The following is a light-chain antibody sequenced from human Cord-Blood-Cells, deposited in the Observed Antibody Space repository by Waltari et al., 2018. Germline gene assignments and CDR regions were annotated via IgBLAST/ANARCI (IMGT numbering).Light chain of an antibody. CDR1: SSDGGGYHL. CDR3: CSYAGSSDV. J-gene: IGLJ3*02. CDR2: EGS. V-gene: IGLV2-23*01. Sequence: QSALTQPASVSGSPGQSITISCTGTSSDGGGYHLVSWYQQHPGKAPKLMVYEGSKRPSGVSNRFSGSKSGNTASLTISGLQAEDEADYYCCSYAGSSDVFGGGTKLTVL.